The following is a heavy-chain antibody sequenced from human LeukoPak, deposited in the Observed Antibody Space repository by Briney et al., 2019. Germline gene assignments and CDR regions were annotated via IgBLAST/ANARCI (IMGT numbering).Heavy chain of an antibody. D-gene: IGHD3-22*01. CDR1: GFTVDSNY. CDR3: ARGGRGSAAVVAPRSFDI. J-gene: IGHJ3*02. CDR2: IYTGGNT. V-gene: IGHV3-53*01. Sequence: GGSLRLSCAASGFTVDSNYLSWVRQAPGKGLEWVSTIYTGGNTYYAASVKGRFTISRDFSKNTLYLQMNSLRAEDSALYYCARGGRGSAAVVAPRSFDIWGQGTMVTVSS.